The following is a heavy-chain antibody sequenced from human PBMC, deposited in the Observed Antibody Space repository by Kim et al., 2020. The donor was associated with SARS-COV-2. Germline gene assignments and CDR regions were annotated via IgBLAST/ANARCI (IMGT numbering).Heavy chain of an antibody. J-gene: IGHJ4*02. V-gene: IGHV4-31*03. CDR1: GGSISSGVYY. CDR2: IYYSGST. CDR3: ARDFTSGSSWYHDY. D-gene: IGHD6-13*01. Sequence: SETLSLTCTVSGGSISSGVYYWTWIRQPPGKGLDWIGYIYYSGSTYYNPSLKSRVTISVDTSKNQFSLKLSSVTAADTAVYYCARDFTSGSSWYHDYWGQGTLVTVSS.